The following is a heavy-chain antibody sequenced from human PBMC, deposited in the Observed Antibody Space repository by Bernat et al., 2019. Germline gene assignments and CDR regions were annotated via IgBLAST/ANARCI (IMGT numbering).Heavy chain of an antibody. D-gene: IGHD5-12*01. CDR1: GFTFSSYS. V-gene: IGHV3-21*05. J-gene: IGHJ4*02. CDR3: AGLDRQPDSGYDSMTTLPQDY. CDR2: ISSSSSYI. Sequence: EVQLVESGGGLVKPGGSLRLSCAAPGFTFSSYSMNWVRQAPGKGLEWVSYISSSSSYIYYADSVKGRFTISRDNAKNSLYLQMNSLRAEDTAVYYCAGLDRQPDSGYDSMTTLPQDYWGQGTLVTVSS.